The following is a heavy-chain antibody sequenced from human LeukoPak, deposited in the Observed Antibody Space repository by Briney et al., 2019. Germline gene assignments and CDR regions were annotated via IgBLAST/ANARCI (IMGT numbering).Heavy chain of an antibody. V-gene: IGHV3-53*01. J-gene: IGHJ4*02. D-gene: IGHD6-6*01. CDR1: GFTVSSNY. Sequence: GGSLRLSCAASGFTVSSNYMSWVRQAPGKGLEWVSVIYSGGSTYYADSVKGRFTISRDNSKNTLYLQMNSLRAEGTAVYYCARGAEASYYFDYWGQGTLVTVSS. CDR3: ARGAEASYYFDY. CDR2: IYSGGST.